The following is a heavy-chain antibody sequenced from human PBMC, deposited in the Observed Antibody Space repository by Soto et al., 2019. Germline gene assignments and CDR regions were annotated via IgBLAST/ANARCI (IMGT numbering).Heavy chain of an antibody. V-gene: IGHV4-30-2*01. CDR2: IYHSRST. D-gene: IGHD2-2*01. CDR3: ARVPDL. CDR1: GGSISSGGYS. J-gene: IGHJ5*02. Sequence: PSETQSLTCAVSGGSISSGGYSWSCILQPPGKGVEWIVYIYHSRSTYYNPSLKSRVTISVDRSKNQFSLKLSSVTAADTGVYYCARVPDLWGQGTLVTVSS.